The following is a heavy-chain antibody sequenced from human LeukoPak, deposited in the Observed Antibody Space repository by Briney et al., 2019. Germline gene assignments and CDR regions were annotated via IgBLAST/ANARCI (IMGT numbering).Heavy chain of an antibody. Sequence: GGSLRLSCAASGFTFSSYEMNWVRQAPGKGLGWVSFISSSGNTIYYADSVKGRFIISRDNAKNSLYLQMNSLRAEDTAVYYCAKDFTAMADYYYYGMDVWGQGTTVTVSS. CDR2: ISSSGNTI. CDR1: GFTFSSYE. V-gene: IGHV3-48*03. CDR3: AKDFTAMADYYYYGMDV. J-gene: IGHJ6*02. D-gene: IGHD5-18*01.